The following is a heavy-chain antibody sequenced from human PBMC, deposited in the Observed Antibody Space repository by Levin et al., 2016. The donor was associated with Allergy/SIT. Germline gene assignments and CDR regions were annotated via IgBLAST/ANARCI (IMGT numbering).Heavy chain of an antibody. CDR2: IGSDGRT. V-gene: IGHV3-23*01. CDR1: GFTFSTYA. J-gene: IGHJ4*02. D-gene: IGHD5-12*01. CDR3: AKDPATNPRRFDY. Sequence: GGSLRLSCAASGFTFSTYAMNWVRQTPGKGLEWVSGIGSDGRTYYADSVKGRFTISRDNFRDSLYLQMNSLRAEDTAVYYCAKDPATNPRRFDYWGQGTLVTVSS.